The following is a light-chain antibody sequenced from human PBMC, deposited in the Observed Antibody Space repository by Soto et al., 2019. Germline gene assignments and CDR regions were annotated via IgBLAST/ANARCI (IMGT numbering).Light chain of an antibody. J-gene: IGKJ1*01. CDR2: KAS. CDR1: QTISSW. V-gene: IGKV1-5*03. CDR3: QRKNSNSEA. Sequence: DIQMTQSPSTLSGSVGDRVTITVRASQTISSWLAWYQQKPGKAPKLLIYKASTLKSGVPSRFSGSGSGTEFTLTIGSLQPNDFATYYGQRKNSNSEAFGQGTK.